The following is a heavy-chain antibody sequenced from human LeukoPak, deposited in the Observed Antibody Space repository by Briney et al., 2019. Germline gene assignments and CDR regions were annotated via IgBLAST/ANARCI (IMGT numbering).Heavy chain of an antibody. CDR2: IYYSGST. CDR3: ARVRYSGYEGDDY. Sequence: SETLSLTCTVSGGSISSGDYYWSWIRQPPGKGLEWIGYIYYSGSTYCNPSLKSRVTISVDTSKNQFSLKLSSVTAADTAVYYCARVRYSGYEGDDYWGQGTLVTVSS. V-gene: IGHV4-30-4*01. CDR1: GGSISSGDYY. J-gene: IGHJ4*02. D-gene: IGHD5-12*01.